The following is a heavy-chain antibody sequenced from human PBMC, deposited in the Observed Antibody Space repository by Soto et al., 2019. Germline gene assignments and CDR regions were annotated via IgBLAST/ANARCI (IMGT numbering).Heavy chain of an antibody. Sequence: GGSLRLSCAASGFRFSTYNMDWVRQAPGKGPEWIAHISTTSFTIYYADSVKGRFTISRDNDRNSLYLEMNSLRDEDTAVYYCARDRCYDGTCYSASDSWGQGTLVTVSS. V-gene: IGHV3-48*02. CDR3: ARDRCYDGTCYSASDS. CDR2: ISTTSFTI. CDR1: GFRFSTYN. D-gene: IGHD2-15*01. J-gene: IGHJ5*01.